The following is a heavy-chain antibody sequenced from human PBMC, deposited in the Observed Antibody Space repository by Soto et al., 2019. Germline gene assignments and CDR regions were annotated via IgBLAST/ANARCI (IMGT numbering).Heavy chain of an antibody. CDR3: ARDDLVGPTTRSHLDS. CDR1: GDIFSNYH. Sequence: ASVKVSCKASGDIFSNYHIHWVRQAPGQGLEWMGIINPSDGSTSYAEKFQGRVTVTTDTSTSTVYMELSNLKSVDTAVYFCARDDLVGPTTRSHLDSWGQGTLVTVSS. CDR2: INPSDGST. J-gene: IGHJ4*02. D-gene: IGHD2-8*02. V-gene: IGHV1-46*01.